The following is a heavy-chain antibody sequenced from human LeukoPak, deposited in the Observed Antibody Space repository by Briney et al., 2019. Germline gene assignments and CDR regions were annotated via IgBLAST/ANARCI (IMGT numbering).Heavy chain of an antibody. Sequence: ASVKVSCKASGYTLTGYYLHWVRQAPRQGLEWMGWINPNSGDTNFAQKFQGRVTMTRDTSTSTVYMELSSLRSEDTAVYYCARGTLAGPTAMITNDAFDIWGQGTMVTVSS. J-gene: IGHJ3*02. CDR2: INPNSGDT. CDR1: GYTLTGYY. D-gene: IGHD5-18*01. V-gene: IGHV1-2*02. CDR3: ARGTLAGPTAMITNDAFDI.